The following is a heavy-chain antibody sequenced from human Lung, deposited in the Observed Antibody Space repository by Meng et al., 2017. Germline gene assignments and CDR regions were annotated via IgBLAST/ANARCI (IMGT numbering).Heavy chain of an antibody. D-gene: IGHD6-19*01. Sequence: REESGQGMVTPAGALAPSWAVSAGSTSSSNWGGWVGQPQGKGLEWIGEIYLSGRTNYNPFLKSRVTISEDKSKNQFSLKRSSVTAADTAVYYCARRGLWLDPQNFDYWGQGTLVTVSS. CDR1: AGSTSSSNW. J-gene: IGHJ4*02. CDR2: IYLSGRT. V-gene: IGHV4-4*02. CDR3: ARRGLWLDPQNFDY.